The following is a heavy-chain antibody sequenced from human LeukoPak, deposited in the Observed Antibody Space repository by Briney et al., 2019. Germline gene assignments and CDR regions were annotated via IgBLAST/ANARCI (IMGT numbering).Heavy chain of an antibody. CDR3: ASSKIVGATNDAFDI. CDR2: IIPIFGTA. Sequence: SVKVSCKASGGTFSSYAISWVRQAPGQGLEWMGGIIPIFGTANYAQKFQGRVTITADESTSTAYMELSSLRSEDTAVYYCASSKIVGATNDAFDIWGQGTMVTVSS. CDR1: GGTFSSYA. J-gene: IGHJ3*02. V-gene: IGHV1-69*01. D-gene: IGHD1-26*01.